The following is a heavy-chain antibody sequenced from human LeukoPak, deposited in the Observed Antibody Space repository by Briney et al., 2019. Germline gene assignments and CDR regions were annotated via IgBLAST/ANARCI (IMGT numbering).Heavy chain of an antibody. CDR2: IYYSGST. CDR3: ASLRPIVVVPAAIDY. Sequence: SETLSLTCTVSGGSISSSSYYWGWIRQPPGKGLEWIGSIYYSGSTYYNPSLKSRVTISVDTSKNQFSLKLSSVTAADTAVYYCASLRPIVVVPAAIDYWGQGTLVIVSS. D-gene: IGHD2-2*01. V-gene: IGHV4-39*07. CDR1: GGSISSSSYY. J-gene: IGHJ4*02.